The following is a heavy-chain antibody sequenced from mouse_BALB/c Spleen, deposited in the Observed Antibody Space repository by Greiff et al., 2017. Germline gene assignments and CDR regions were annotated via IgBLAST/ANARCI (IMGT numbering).Heavy chain of an antibody. D-gene: IGHD1-1*02. V-gene: IGHV3-6*02. CDR3: ARDSGGNPPMDY. Sequence: EVQLQESGPGLVKPSQSLSLTCSVTGYSITSGYYWNWIRQFPGNKLEWMGYISYDGSNNYNPSLKNRISITRDTSKNQFFLKLNSVTTEDTATYYCARDSGGNPPMDYWGQGTSVTVSS. CDR1: GYSITSGYY. J-gene: IGHJ4*01. CDR2: ISYDGSN.